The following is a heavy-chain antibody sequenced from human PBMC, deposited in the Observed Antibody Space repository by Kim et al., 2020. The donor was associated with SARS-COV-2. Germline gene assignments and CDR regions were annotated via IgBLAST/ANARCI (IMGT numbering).Heavy chain of an antibody. Sequence: SETLSLTCAVYGGSFSGHYWSWIRQPPGPGLEWIGEIHQSGSTNYNPYLKRRVTISIATSKNQFSLKLSSVTAADTGFYYCSRGRAGVVPAPILSIGPAYDYFIMDVWGHGNTVSVFS. CDR2: IHQSGST. V-gene: IGHV4-34*01. J-gene: IGHJ6*02. CDR1: GGSFSGHY. CDR3: SRGRAGVVPAPILSIGPAYDYFIMDV. D-gene: IGHD2-2*02.